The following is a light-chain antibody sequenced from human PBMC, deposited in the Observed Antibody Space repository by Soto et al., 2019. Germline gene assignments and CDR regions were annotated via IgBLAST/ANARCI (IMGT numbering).Light chain of an antibody. CDR1: QSVSSY. V-gene: IGKV3-11*01. CDR3: QQRSDWPSLT. Sequence: EIVLTQSPATLSLSPGERVTLSCRASQSVSSYLAWYQQKPGQAPRLLIYDASNRATGIPARFSGSGSGTDFTLTISSLEPEDFALYYCQQRSDWPSLTFGGGTKVEIQ. J-gene: IGKJ4*01. CDR2: DAS.